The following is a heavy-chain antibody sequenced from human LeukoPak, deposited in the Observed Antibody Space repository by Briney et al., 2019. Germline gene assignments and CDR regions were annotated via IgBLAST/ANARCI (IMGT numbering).Heavy chain of an antibody. Sequence: GGSLRLSCAASGFTFSSYNMDWVRQAPGKGLEGVSYISSGGSPIFYADSVKGRFTISRDNAKNSLYLQMKSLRDEETAVYYCARGGTYCPDYWGQGTLVTVYS. D-gene: IGHD1-26*01. V-gene: IGHV3-48*02. J-gene: IGHJ4*02. CDR2: ISSGGSPI. CDR3: ARGGTYCPDY. CDR1: GFTFSSYN.